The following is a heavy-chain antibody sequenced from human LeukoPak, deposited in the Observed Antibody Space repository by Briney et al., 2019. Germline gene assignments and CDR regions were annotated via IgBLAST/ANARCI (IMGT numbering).Heavy chain of an antibody. CDR3: ARALGGYFDY. CDR1: GGSISSGSYY. CDR2: IYTSGST. Sequence: SETLSLTCTVSGGSISSGSYYWSWIRQPAGKGLAWIGRIYTSGSTNYNPSLKSRATISVDTSKNQFSLKLSSVTAADTAVYYCARALGGYFDYWGQGTLVTVSS. V-gene: IGHV4-61*02. J-gene: IGHJ4*02. D-gene: IGHD3-16*01.